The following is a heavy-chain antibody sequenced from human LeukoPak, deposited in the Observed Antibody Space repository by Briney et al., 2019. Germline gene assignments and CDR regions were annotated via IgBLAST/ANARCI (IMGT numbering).Heavy chain of an antibody. CDR1: GYRFTSYW. J-gene: IGHJ4*02. V-gene: IGHV5-51*01. Sequence: GASLKFSCKGSGYRFTSYWIGWVRQMPGKALEWMGIIYPGDSDISYNPSFQDQVTISADKSISTAYLQWSSLKASDTAMYYCAGFTMGKNLDYWGQGTLVSVSS. D-gene: IGHD7-27*01. CDR3: AGFTMGKNLDY. CDR2: IYPGDSDI.